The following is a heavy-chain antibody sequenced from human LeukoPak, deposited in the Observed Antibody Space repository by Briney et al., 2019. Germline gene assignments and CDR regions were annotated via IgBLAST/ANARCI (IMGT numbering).Heavy chain of an antibody. Sequence: SETLSLTCAVYGGSFSGYYWSWIRQPPGKGLEWIGEINHSGSTNYNSSLKSRVTISVDTSKNQFSLKLSSVTAADTAVYYCAREGPSSGWSGFDYWGQGTLVTVSS. D-gene: IGHD6-19*01. V-gene: IGHV4-34*01. CDR3: AREGPSSGWSGFDY. J-gene: IGHJ4*02. CDR1: GGSFSGYY. CDR2: INHSGST.